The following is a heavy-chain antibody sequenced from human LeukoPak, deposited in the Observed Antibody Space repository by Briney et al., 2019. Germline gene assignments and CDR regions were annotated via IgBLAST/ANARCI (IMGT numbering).Heavy chain of an antibody. CDR3: ASLQGYCSGGSCYSTQYFQH. D-gene: IGHD2-15*01. J-gene: IGHJ1*01. Sequence: TSATLSLTCTVSGGSISSYYWSWIRQHAGKGLEWIGRIYTSGSTNYNPSLKSRVTISVDKSKNQFSLKLSSVTAADTAVYYCASLQGYCSGGSCYSTQYFQHWGQGTLVTVSS. V-gene: IGHV4-4*07. CDR1: GGSISSYY. CDR2: IYTSGST.